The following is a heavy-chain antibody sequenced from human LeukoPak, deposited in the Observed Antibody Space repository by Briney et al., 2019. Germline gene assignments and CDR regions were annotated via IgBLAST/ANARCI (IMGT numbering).Heavy chain of an antibody. D-gene: IGHD4-17*01. CDR2: IYCSGST. Sequence: SETLSLTCTVSGGSISSGGYYWSWIRQHPGTGLEWIGYIYCSGSTYYNPSLKSRVTISVDTSKNQFSLKLSSVTAADTAVYYCARDRAGYGDLGYYGMDVWGQGTTVTVSS. CDR1: GGSISSGGYY. CDR3: ARDRAGYGDLGYYGMDV. V-gene: IGHV4-31*03. J-gene: IGHJ6*02.